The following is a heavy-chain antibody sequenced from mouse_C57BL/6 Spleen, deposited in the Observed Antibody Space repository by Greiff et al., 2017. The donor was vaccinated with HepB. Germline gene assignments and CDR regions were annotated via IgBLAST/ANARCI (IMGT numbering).Heavy chain of an antibody. D-gene: IGHD2-4*01. CDR2: ISSGSSTI. CDR1: GFTFSDYG. V-gene: IGHV5-17*01. CDR3: AGDYEAWFAY. J-gene: IGHJ3*01. Sequence: EVKLVESGGGLVKPGGSLKLSCAASGFTFSDYGMHWVRQAPEKGLEWVAYISSGSSTIYYADTVKGRFTISRDNAKNTLFLQMTSLRSEDTAMYYCAGDYEAWFAYWCQGTLVTVSA.